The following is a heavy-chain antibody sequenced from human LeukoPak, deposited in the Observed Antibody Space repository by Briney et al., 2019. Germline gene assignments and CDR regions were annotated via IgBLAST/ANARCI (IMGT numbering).Heavy chain of an antibody. D-gene: IGHD6-19*01. CDR1: GFTLGDYA. CDR2: IKQDGSEK. CDR3: AREFRSGYNSRWFDY. Sequence: GGSLRLSCTASGFTLGDYAMSWFRQAPGKGLEWVANIKQDGSEKWYVDSVKGRFTISRDNAKNSLYLQMNSLRVEDTAVYYCAREFRSGYNSRWFDYWGQGTLVTVSA. V-gene: IGHV3-7*01. J-gene: IGHJ5*01.